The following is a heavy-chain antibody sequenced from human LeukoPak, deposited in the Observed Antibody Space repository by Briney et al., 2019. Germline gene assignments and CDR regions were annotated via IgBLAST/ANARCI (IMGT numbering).Heavy chain of an antibody. CDR2: IYYSGST. Sequence: SETLSLTCTVSGGSISSYYWSWIRQPPGKGLEWIGYIYYSGSTNYNPSLKSRVTISVDTSKNQFSLKLSSVTAADTAVYYCARVGPLYYDSSGYPIYYYHMDVWGKGTTVTVSS. CDR1: GGSISSYY. V-gene: IGHV4-59*01. D-gene: IGHD3-22*01. J-gene: IGHJ6*03. CDR3: ARVGPLYYDSSGYPIYYYHMDV.